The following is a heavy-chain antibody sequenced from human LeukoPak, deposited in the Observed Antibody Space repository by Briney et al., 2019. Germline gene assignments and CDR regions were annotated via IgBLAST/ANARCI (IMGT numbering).Heavy chain of an antibody. D-gene: IGHD6-13*01. Sequence: PSETLSLTCTVSGGSISSHYWSWVRQPPGKGLEWIGDIYYSGTTNYNPSLKSRVTISVDPSKNQFSLQLSSVTAADTPVYYCARALSGGQQLVRFWDYYYYTDVWGKGTTVTVSS. CDR3: ARALSGGQQLVRFWDYYYYTDV. CDR2: IYYSGTT. CDR1: GGSISSHY. V-gene: IGHV4-59*11. J-gene: IGHJ6*03.